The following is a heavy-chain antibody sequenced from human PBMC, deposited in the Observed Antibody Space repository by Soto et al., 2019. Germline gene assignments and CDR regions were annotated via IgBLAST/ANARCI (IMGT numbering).Heavy chain of an antibody. CDR2: INPASGST. V-gene: IGHV1-46*01. Sequence: QVQLVQSGAEVKKPGASVKLSCRTSGYTFTHYYIHWVRQAPGHGLEWLAIINPASGSTNYAQDFQGRVTLTMATSTTTGYMELSGLRAEDTAIFYCARDLAAGDNWGKGTLVTVSS. CDR3: ARDLAAGDN. CDR1: GYTFTHYY. D-gene: IGHD6-13*01. J-gene: IGHJ4*02.